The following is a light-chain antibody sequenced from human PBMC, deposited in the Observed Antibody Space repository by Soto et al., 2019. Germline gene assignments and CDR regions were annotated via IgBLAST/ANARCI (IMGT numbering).Light chain of an antibody. J-gene: IGKJ4*01. V-gene: IGKV3-11*01. CDR3: QQRSNWPPT. CDR2: DAS. Sequence: EIVLTQSPATLSLSPGDRSTLSFRASPSVSSYLAWYQQKPGQAPRLLIYDASNRATGIPARFSGSGSGTDFTLTISSLEPEDFAVYYCQQRSNWPPTFGGGTKV. CDR1: PSVSSY.